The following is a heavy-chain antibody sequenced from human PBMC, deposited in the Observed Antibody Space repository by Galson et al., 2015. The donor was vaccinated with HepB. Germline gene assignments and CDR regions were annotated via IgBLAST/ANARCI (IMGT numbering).Heavy chain of an antibody. CDR1: GFTFSSFW. CDR3: ARDSPASAFFDN. J-gene: IGHJ4*02. CDR2: IKQDGSQR. D-gene: IGHD6-13*01. Sequence: SLRLSCAASGFTFSSFWMSWVRQAPGKGLEWVANIKQDGSQRYYVDSVRGRFTISRDNAKNSLYLQMNSLRVEDTAVYYCARDSPASAFFDNWGQGTLVTVSS. V-gene: IGHV3-7*03.